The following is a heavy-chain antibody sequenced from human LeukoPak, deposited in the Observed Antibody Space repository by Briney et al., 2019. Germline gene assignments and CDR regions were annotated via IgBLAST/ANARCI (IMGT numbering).Heavy chain of an antibody. CDR1: GFTFSDYY. Sequence: GGSLRLSCAASGFTFSDYYMSWIRQAPGKGLEWVSYISSSGSTIYYADSVKGRFTISRDNAKNSLYLQMNSLRAEDTAVYYCARDRRGCVYGRDYCYDYGMDVWGQGTTATVSS. D-gene: IGHD6-19*01. J-gene: IGHJ6*02. CDR3: ARDRRGCVYGRDYCYDYGMDV. V-gene: IGHV3-11*01. CDR2: ISSSGSTI.